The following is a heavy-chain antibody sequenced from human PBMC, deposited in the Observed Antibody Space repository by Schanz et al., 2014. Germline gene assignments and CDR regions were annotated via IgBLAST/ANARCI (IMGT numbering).Heavy chain of an antibody. CDR3: AKVAPAATYLDS. V-gene: IGHV3-48*04. CDR2: ISGSSSTK. Sequence: VQLVESGGGVVQPGRSLRLSCVASGFTFFGSFAMSWVRQAPGKGLEWVSYISGSSSTKYYADSVKGRFTISRDNAKNSLFLQMNSLSAEDTAVYYCAKVAPAATYLDSWGLGTLVTVSS. CDR1: GFTFFGSFA. J-gene: IGHJ4*02. D-gene: IGHD2-2*01.